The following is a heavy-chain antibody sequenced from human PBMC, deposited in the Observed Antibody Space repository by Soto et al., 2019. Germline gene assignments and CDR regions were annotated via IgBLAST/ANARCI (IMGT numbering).Heavy chain of an antibody. Sequence: SETLSLTCAVYGGSFSGYYWSWIRQPPGKGLEWIGEINHSGSTNYNPSLKSRVTISVDTSKNQFSLKLSSVTAADTAVYYCARGGFWSGYYKVMGYWGQGTLVTVSS. CDR2: INHSGST. V-gene: IGHV4-34*01. CDR3: ARGGFWSGYYKVMGY. D-gene: IGHD3-3*01. J-gene: IGHJ4*02. CDR1: GGSFSGYY.